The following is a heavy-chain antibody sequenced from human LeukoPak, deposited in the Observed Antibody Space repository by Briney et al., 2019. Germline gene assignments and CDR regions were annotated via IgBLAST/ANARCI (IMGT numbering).Heavy chain of an antibody. D-gene: IGHD6-6*01. CDR2: ISYDRINT. CDR3: AKDRNPSRIAARSAADF. V-gene: IGHV3-30*18. CDR1: GFTFSIHG. J-gene: IGHJ4*02. Sequence: GGSLRLSCVVSGFTFSIHGMHWVRQAPGKGLEWVATISYDRINTFYADSVQGRFTISRDNAKNTLYLHMNSLRVEDTAVYYCAKDRNPSRIAARSAADFWGQGALVTVSS.